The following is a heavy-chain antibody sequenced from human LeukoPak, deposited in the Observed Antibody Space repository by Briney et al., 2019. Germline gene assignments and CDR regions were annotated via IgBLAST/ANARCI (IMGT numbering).Heavy chain of an antibody. J-gene: IGHJ6*03. CDR3: VRDALEGYYSYYYMDV. Sequence: SVTLSLTCAVCGGRNMSHYWSWIRQPPGKGLEWIGDISNSGSTNYNPSLRSRVTISINTSKNQFSLRLTSVTAADSAVYYCVRDALEGYYSYYYMDVSGRGTTVTVSS. CDR1: GGRNMSHY. CDR2: ISNSGST. D-gene: IGHD1-1*01. V-gene: IGHV4-59*11.